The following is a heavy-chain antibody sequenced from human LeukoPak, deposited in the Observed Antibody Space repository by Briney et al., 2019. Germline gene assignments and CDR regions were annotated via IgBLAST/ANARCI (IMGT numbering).Heavy chain of an antibody. J-gene: IGHJ5*02. V-gene: IGHV3-74*01. D-gene: IGHD1-1*01. Sequence: GRSLRLSCAASGFTFSDYWMHWVRQAPGKGLVWVSHINSDGTSTTYADSVKGRFIISRDNAKNTLYLQMNSLRAEDTAVYYCARGGTASFDPWGQGTLVTVSS. CDR3: ARGGTASFDP. CDR2: INSDGTST. CDR1: GFTFSDYW.